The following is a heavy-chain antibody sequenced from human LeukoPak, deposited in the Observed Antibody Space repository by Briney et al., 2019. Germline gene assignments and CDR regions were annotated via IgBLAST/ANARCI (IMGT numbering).Heavy chain of an antibody. J-gene: IGHJ4*02. CDR1: GFTFSSYG. CDR3: AGDVGRPGYYFDY. Sequence: GGSLRLSCAASGFTFSSYGMHWVRQAPGKGLEWVAVIWYDGSNKYYADSVKGRFTISRGNSKNTLYLQMNSLRAEDTAVYYCAGDVGRPGYYFDYWGQGTLVTVSS. V-gene: IGHV3-33*01. D-gene: IGHD6-6*01. CDR2: IWYDGSNK.